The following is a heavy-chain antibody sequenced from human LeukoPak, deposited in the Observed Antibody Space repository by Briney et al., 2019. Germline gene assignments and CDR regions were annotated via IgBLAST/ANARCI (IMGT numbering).Heavy chain of an antibody. J-gene: IGHJ4*02. CDR1: GFTFSSYS. CDR3: ARDKGEFVVPAAPDY. V-gene: IGHV3-21*01. CDR2: ISSSSSYI. D-gene: IGHD2-2*01. Sequence: GGSLRLSCAASGFTFSSYSMNWVRQAPGKGLEWVSSISSSSSYIYYADSVKGRFTISRDNAKNSLYLQMNSLRAEDTAVYYCARDKGEFVVPAAPDYWGQGTLVTVSS.